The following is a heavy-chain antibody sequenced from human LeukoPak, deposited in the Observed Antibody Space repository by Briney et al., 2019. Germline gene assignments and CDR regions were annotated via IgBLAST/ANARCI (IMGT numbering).Heavy chain of an antibody. V-gene: IGHV3-7*01. D-gene: IGHD3-22*01. CDR3: ATYSSLNAREFQY. Sequence: NPGGSLRLSCAASGFTFSSYWMHWVRQAPGKGLEWVANIKQDGSEKYYVDSVKGRFTISRDNAKNSLYLQMNSLRAEDTAVYYCATYSSLNAREFQYWGQGTLVTVSS. CDR2: IKQDGSEK. J-gene: IGHJ1*01. CDR1: GFTFSSYW.